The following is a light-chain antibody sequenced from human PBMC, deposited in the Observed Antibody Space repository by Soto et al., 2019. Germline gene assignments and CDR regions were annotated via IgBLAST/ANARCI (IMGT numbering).Light chain of an antibody. CDR1: LGIGNW. CDR3: QQTNSFPFT. V-gene: IGKV1-12*01. Sequence: DIQMTQSPSSVSASVGDRVTITCRASLGIGNWLAWYQQKPGKAPKLLMYDAFNLQSGLPSRFSGSGSGTVFTLTISSLQPEDFATYYCQQTNSFPFTFGPGTKVDFK. CDR2: DAF. J-gene: IGKJ3*01.